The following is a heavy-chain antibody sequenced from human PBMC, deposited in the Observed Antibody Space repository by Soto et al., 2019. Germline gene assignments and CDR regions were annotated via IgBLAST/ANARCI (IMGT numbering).Heavy chain of an antibody. CDR2: IYYSGST. CDR3: ARDRLVLRFLGYMDV. V-gene: IGHV4-59*01. Sequence: SETLSLTCTVSGGSISSYYWSWIRQPPGKGLEWIGYIYYSGSTNYNPSLKSRVTISVDTSKNQFSLKLSSVTAADTAVYYCARDRLVLRFLGYMDVWGKGTTVTVSS. D-gene: IGHD3-3*01. J-gene: IGHJ6*03. CDR1: GGSISSYY.